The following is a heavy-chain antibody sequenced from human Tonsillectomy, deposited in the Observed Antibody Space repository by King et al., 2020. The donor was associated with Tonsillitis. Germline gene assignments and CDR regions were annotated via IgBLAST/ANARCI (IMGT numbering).Heavy chain of an antibody. J-gene: IGHJ5*02. CDR3: ARDSTTFTGYLEWFDP. D-gene: IGHD3-9*01. CDR1: GCTFSSYS. V-gene: IGHV3-21*01. Sequence: VQLVESGGGLVKPGGSLRLSCAASGCTFSSYSMNWVRQAPGKGLEWVSSISSSSSYIYYADSVKGRFTISRDNAKNSLYLQRNSLRAEDTAVYYCARDSTTFTGYLEWFDPWGQGTLVTVSS. CDR2: ISSSSSYI.